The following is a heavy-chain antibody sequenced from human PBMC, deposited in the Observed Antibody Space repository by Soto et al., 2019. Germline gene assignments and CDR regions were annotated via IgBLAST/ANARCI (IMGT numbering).Heavy chain of an antibody. CDR1: GFTFSDHY. Sequence: GGSLRLSCTASGFTFSDHYMDWVRQAPGKGLEWVGLTRNKANSYTTEYAASVKGRFTISRDESKNSVYLRMYSLRAEDTAVYYCARSGSGWPLDSWGQGTLVTVSS. D-gene: IGHD6-19*01. V-gene: IGHV3-72*01. J-gene: IGHJ4*02. CDR3: ARSGSGWPLDS. CDR2: TRNKANSYTT.